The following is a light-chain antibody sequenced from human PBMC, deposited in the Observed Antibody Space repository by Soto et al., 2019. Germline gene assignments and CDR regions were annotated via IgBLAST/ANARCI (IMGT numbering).Light chain of an antibody. CDR2: VAS. CDR3: QQYGSSLFT. J-gene: IGKJ3*01. V-gene: IGKV3-20*01. Sequence: EIVLTKSPGTLSLSPGERATLSCGASQSVSSSSLAWYQQKPGQAPRLLIYVASRRATGIPDRFSGSGSGTDFTLTISRLEPEDFAVYYCQQYGSSLFTFGPVTKVDI. CDR1: QSVSSSS.